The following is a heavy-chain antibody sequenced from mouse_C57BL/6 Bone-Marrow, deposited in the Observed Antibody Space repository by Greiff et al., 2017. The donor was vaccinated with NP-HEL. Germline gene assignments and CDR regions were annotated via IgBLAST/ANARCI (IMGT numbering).Heavy chain of an antibody. Sequence: QVQLQQSGAELAKPGASVKLSCKASGYTFTSYWMHWVKQRPGQGLEWIGYINPSSGYTKYNQKFKDKATLTADKSSSTAYMQLSSLTYEDSAVYYCAREAIGGYDAGAWFAYWGQGTLVTVSA. CDR2: INPSSGYT. CDR3: AREAIGGYDAGAWFAY. V-gene: IGHV1-7*01. CDR1: GYTFTSYW. D-gene: IGHD2-2*01. J-gene: IGHJ3*01.